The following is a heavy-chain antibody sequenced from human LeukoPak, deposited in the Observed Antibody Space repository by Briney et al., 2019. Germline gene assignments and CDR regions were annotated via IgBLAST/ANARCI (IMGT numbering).Heavy chain of an antibody. CDR1: GGSFSGYY. D-gene: IGHD3-10*01. CDR2: INHSGST. Sequence: PSETLSLSCAVYGGSFSGYYMSWIRQPPGKGLEWIGEINHSGSTNYNPSLKSRVTISVDTSKNQFSLNLSSVTAADTAVYYCARGFGTPPTPYSCSGIDYWGQGTLVTVSS. J-gene: IGHJ4*02. V-gene: IGHV4-34*01. CDR3: ARGFGTPPTPYSCSGIDY.